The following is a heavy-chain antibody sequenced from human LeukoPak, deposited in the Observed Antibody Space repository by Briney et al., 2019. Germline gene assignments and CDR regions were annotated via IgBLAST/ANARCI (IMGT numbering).Heavy chain of an antibody. CDR1: GFTFSSYA. D-gene: IGHD3-22*01. CDR3: AKGDYYDSSGFDY. Sequence: GGSLRLSCAASGFTFSSYAMSWVRQAPGKGLEWVSAISGSGGSTYYADSVKGRFTISRDNSKNTLYLQMSSLRAEDTAVYYCAKGDYYDSSGFDYWGQGTLVTVSS. CDR2: ISGSGGST. J-gene: IGHJ4*02. V-gene: IGHV3-23*01.